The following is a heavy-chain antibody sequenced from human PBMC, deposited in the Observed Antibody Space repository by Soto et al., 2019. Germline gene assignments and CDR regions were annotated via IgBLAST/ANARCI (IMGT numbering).Heavy chain of an antibody. CDR3: ARTDRAIFYGMDG. CDR2: IDHSGST. Sequence: SETLSLTCAVYGGSFSAYYWSWIRQPPGKGLEWIGEIDHSGSTNYNPSLESRVTISVDTSKNQFSLKVSSVTAADTAVYHCARTDRAIFYGMDGWGQGTTVTVS. D-gene: IGHD3-22*01. V-gene: IGHV4-34*01. J-gene: IGHJ6*02. CDR1: GGSFSAYY.